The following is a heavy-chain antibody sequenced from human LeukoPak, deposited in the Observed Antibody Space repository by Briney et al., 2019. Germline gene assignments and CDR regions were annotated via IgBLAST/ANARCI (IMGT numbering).Heavy chain of an antibody. CDR3: ANADGGYNFNY. J-gene: IGHJ4*02. Sequence: GGSLRLSCAAPGFSFTNYAMSWVRRAPARGPEWLSSMKGGGETFYADSVKGRFTISRDNTKNSLYLQMNSLRTEDTALYYCANADGGYNFNYWGQGTLVTVSS. CDR1: GFSFTNYA. V-gene: IGHV3-23*01. D-gene: IGHD5-18*01. CDR2: MKGGGET.